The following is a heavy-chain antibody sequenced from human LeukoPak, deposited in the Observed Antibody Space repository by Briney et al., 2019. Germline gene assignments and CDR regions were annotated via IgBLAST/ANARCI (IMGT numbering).Heavy chain of an antibody. CDR1: GSTFDDYA. Sequence: QPGGSLRLSCAASGSTFDDYAMHWVRQAPGKGLEWVSGITWNSDNIEYADSVKGRFTISRDNAKNSLYLQMNSLRAEDMALYYCAKGGGGRLIYYYYMDVWGKGTTVTVSS. D-gene: IGHD3-16*01. J-gene: IGHJ6*03. CDR3: AKGGGGRLIYYYYMDV. CDR2: ITWNSDNI. V-gene: IGHV3-9*03.